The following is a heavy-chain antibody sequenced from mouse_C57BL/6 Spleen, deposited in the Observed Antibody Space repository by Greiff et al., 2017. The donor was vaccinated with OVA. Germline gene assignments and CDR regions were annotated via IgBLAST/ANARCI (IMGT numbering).Heavy chain of an antibody. CDR1: GYTFTDYN. J-gene: IGHJ1*03. V-gene: IGHV1-22*01. CDR3: ARLTGTGYFDV. Sequence: EVHLVESGPELVKPGASVKMSCKASGYTFTDYNMHWVKQSHGKSLEWIGYINPNNGGTSYNQKFKGKATLTVNKSSSPAYMELRSLTSEDSAVYYCARLTGTGYFDVWGTGTTVTVSS. CDR2: INPNNGGT. D-gene: IGHD4-1*01.